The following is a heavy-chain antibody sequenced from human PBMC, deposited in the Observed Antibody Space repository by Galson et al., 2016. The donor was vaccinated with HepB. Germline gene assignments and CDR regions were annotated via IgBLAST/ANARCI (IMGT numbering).Heavy chain of an antibody. CDR3: AKEHAVEWLSGPSSPPSHIDY. D-gene: IGHD3-3*01. V-gene: IGHV3-30-3*01. Sequence: SLRLSCAASGFPFSSHAMHWVRQAPGKGLQWVAVMSYDGNNKVFADSVKGRFTVSRDNSKNTLYLQMNSLRTADTGVYYCAKEHAVEWLSGPSSPPSHIDYWGQGTLVTVSS. CDR2: MSYDGNNK. J-gene: IGHJ4*02. CDR1: GFPFSSHA.